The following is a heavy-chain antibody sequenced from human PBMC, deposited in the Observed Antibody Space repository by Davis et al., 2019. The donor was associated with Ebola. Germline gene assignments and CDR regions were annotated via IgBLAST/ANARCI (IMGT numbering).Heavy chain of an antibody. CDR3: ARGSVLRNRFDP. J-gene: IGHJ5*02. CDR1: GGSISSSNW. CDR2: INHSGST. Sequence: SETLSLTCAVSGGSISSSNWWSWVRQPPGKGLEWIGEINHSGSTNYNPSLKSRVTISVDTSKNQFSLKLSSVTAADTAVYYCARGSVLRNRFDPWGQGTLVTVSS. D-gene: IGHD2-8*01. V-gene: IGHV4-4*02.